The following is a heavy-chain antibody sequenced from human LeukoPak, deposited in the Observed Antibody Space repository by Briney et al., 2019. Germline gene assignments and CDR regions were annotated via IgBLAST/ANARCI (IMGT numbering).Heavy chain of an antibody. CDR2: IYSGHNT. Sequence: PGGSLGLSCAASGFTVSPNFMSWVRQAPGKGLEWVSVIYSGHNTYYADSVRGRFTISRDTSKNTLYLQMNSLRAEDTAIYFCATAKSGWYLVDTWGQGTMVTVSS. J-gene: IGHJ3*01. V-gene: IGHV3-53*01. CDR3: ATAKSGWYLVDT. CDR1: GFTVSPNF. D-gene: IGHD6-13*01.